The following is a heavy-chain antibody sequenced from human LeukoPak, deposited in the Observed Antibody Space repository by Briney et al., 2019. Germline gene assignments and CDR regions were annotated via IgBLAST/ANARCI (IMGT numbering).Heavy chain of an antibody. CDR1: GFIFSDYY. Sequence: PGGSLRLSCPASGFIFSDYYMSWIRRAPGKGLEWVSYISSSSSYINYADSVKGRFTISRDNAKNSLHLQMNSLRAEDTAVYYCARVSYGDSGYFDYWGQGTLVTVSS. CDR3: ARVSYGDSGYFDY. V-gene: IGHV3-11*06. J-gene: IGHJ4*02. CDR2: ISSSSSYI. D-gene: IGHD4-17*01.